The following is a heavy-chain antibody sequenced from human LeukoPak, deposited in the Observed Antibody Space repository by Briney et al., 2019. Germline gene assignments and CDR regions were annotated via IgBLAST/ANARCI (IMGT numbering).Heavy chain of an antibody. J-gene: IGHJ3*02. D-gene: IGHD2-2*02. CDR3: ARSSTTWYNAFDI. CDR1: GYTFTGYY. V-gene: IGHV1-2*02. Sequence: ASVKVSCKASGYTFTGYYMHWVRQAPGQGLEWMGWINPNTGGTNYAQRFQGRVTMTRDTSISSAYMELNSLTSDDTAVYFCARSSTTWYNAFDIWGQGTMVTVS. CDR2: INPNTGGT.